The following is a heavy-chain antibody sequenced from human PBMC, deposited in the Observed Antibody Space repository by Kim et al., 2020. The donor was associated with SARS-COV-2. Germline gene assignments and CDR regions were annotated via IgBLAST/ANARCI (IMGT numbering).Heavy chain of an antibody. Sequence: YADSVKGRFTISRDKSKNTLYLQMNSLRAEDTAVYYCAKFGSLTTVTISYWGQGTLVTVSS. J-gene: IGHJ4*02. CDR3: AKFGSLTTVTISY. V-gene: IGHV3-23*01. D-gene: IGHD4-17*01.